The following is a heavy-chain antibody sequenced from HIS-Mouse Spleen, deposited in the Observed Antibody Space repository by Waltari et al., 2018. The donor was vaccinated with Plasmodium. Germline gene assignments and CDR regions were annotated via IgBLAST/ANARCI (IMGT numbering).Heavy chain of an antibody. CDR2: INPNSGNT. CDR1: GYTFTSYG. Sequence: QVQLVQSGAEVKKPGASVKVSCKASGYTFTSYGFNLVRQATGQGLEWMGWINPNSGNTGYAQKFQGRVTMTRNTSISTAYMELSSLRSEDTAVYYCARGEDSSSWFDYWGQGTLVTVSS. V-gene: IGHV1-8*01. CDR3: ARGEDSSSWFDY. D-gene: IGHD6-13*01. J-gene: IGHJ4*02.